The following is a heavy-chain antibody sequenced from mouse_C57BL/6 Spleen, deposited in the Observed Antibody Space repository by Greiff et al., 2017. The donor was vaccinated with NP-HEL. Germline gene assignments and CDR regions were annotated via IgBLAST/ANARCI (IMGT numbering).Heavy chain of an antibody. Sequence: VMLVESGAELAKPGASVKLSCKASGYTFTSYWMHWVKQRPGQGLEWIGYINPSSGYTKYNQKFKDKATLTTDKSSSTAYMQLSSLTYEDSAVYYCALYSKSFAYWGQGTLVTVSA. V-gene: IGHV1-7*01. D-gene: IGHD2-5*01. CDR1: GYTFTSYW. J-gene: IGHJ3*01. CDR2: INPSSGYT. CDR3: ALYSKSFAY.